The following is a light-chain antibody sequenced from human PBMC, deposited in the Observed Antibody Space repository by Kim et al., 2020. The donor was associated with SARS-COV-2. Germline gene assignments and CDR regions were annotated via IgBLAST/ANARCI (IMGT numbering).Light chain of an antibody. CDR3: QQYDTSPLT. V-gene: IGKV3-20*01. CDR2: DAS. CDR1: QSVRSNF. Sequence: EIVLTQSPGTLSLSPGERAMFSCRASQSVRSNFLAWYQQKAGQAPRLLIYDASFRATGIPDRFSGSGSGTDFTLTISRLEPEDFAVYYCQQYDTSPLTFGGGTRVEI. J-gene: IGKJ4*01.